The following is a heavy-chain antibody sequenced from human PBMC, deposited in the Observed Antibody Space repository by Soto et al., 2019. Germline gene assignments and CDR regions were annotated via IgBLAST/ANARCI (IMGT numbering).Heavy chain of an antibody. D-gene: IGHD2-21*02. V-gene: IGHV3-30-3*01. Sequence: GGLRRACAASGFTFSPYTMHWVRQAPGKGLEWVAVISYDGNDKFYADSVKGRFTISRDNSKNTLFLQIYSLRSEDTSVYYCARGGGFCGGDCYKGGIDYWGQGALAPVSS. CDR1: GFTFSPYT. J-gene: IGHJ4*02. CDR3: ARGGGFCGGDCYKGGIDY. CDR2: ISYDGNDK.